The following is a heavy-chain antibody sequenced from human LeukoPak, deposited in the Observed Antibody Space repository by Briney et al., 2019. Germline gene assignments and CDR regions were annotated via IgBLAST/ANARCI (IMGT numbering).Heavy chain of an antibody. J-gene: IGHJ4*02. CDR1: GFTFSSYG. CDR2: IWYDGSNK. CDR3: AKGPRITIFGVVTTNFDY. D-gene: IGHD3-3*01. V-gene: IGHV3-33*06. Sequence: AGGSLRLSCAASGFTFSSYGMHLVRQAPGKGLEWVAVIWYDGSNKYYADSVKGRFTISRDNSKNTLYLQMNSLRAEDTAVYYCAKGPRITIFGVVTTNFDYWGQGTLVTVSS.